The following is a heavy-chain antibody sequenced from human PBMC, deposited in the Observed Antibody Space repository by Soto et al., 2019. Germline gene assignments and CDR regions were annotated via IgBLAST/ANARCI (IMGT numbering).Heavy chain of an antibody. CDR3: AGGSWYYSDGGGPGGSDP. J-gene: IGHJ5*02. CDR2: IYYSGST. CDR1: GGSISSYY. V-gene: IGHV4-59*01. D-gene: IGHD3-22*01. Sequence: QVQLQESGPGLVKPSETLSLTCTVSGGSISSYYWSWIRQPPGKGLEWIGYIYYSGSTNYNPSLRGQVPISEDTSKNQFSLRLSSVTAGDTAVYYCAGGSWYYSDGGGPGGSDPWGQGTLVPV.